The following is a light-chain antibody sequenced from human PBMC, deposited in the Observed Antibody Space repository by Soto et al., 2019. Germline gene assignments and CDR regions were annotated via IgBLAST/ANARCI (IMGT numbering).Light chain of an antibody. J-gene: IGLJ1*01. Sequence: QSVLTQPASASGSPGQSITISCTGTSGDIGSYNRVSWYQQHPGKAPKLIIYEVTDRPSGVSNRFSGSKSGDTASLTISGLQAEDEADYYCSSYTSSTTLYVFGTGTKVTVL. CDR3: SSYTSSTTLYV. V-gene: IGLV2-14*01. CDR2: EVT. CDR1: SGDIGSYNR.